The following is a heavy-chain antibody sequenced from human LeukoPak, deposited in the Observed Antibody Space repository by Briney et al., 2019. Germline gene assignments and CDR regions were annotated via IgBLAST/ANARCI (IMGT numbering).Heavy chain of an antibody. J-gene: IGHJ4*02. Sequence: GGSLRLSCAASGFTFSNYAMSWVRQAPGKGLEWVSGISGSAGSTYYADSAKGRFTISRDNSKNTLYLQMNSLRAEDTAVYYCAKEGLYDYSNYYFDYWGQGTLVTVSS. CDR2: ISGSAGST. CDR3: AKEGLYDYSNYYFDY. D-gene: IGHD4-11*01. V-gene: IGHV3-23*01. CDR1: GFTFSNYA.